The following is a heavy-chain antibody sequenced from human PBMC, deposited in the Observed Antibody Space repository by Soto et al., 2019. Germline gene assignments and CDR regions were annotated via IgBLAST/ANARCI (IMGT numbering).Heavy chain of an antibody. J-gene: IGHJ5*02. V-gene: IGHV4-31*03. CDR1: GGSISSGGYY. Sequence: QVQLQESGPGLVKPSQTLSLTCTVSGGSISSGGYYWSWIRQHPGKGLEWIGYIYYSGSTYYNPSLKSRVTISVDTSKNQFSLKLSSVTAADTAVYHCARGGAPYKAARPSWFDPWGQGTLVTVSS. CDR2: IYYSGST. CDR3: ARGGAPYKAARPSWFDP. D-gene: IGHD6-6*01.